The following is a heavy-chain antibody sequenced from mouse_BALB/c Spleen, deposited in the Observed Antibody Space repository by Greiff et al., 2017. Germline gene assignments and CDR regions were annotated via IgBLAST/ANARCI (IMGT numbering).Heavy chain of an antibody. CDR1: GFSLTGYG. D-gene: IGHD2-4*01. J-gene: IGHJ3*01. CDR2: IWGDGST. V-gene: IGHV2-6-7*01. CDR3: ATIYYDTTGFAY. Sequence: QVQLKESGPGLVAPSQSLSITCTVSGFSLTGYGVNWVRQPPGKGLEWLGMIWGDGSTDYNSALKSRLSISKDNSKSQVFLKLNSLQTDDTATYYCATIYYDTTGFAYWGQGTLVTVSA.